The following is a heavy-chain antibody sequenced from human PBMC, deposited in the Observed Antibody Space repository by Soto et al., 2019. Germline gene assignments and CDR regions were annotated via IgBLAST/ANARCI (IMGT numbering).Heavy chain of an antibody. CDR1: GFSFRSYG. CDR2: ISFDGSEK. D-gene: IGHD2-15*01. J-gene: IGHJ6*02. V-gene: IGHV3-30*18. CDR3: AKQDTVMVGVAVLLGGMDV. Sequence: QVQLVESGGGVVQPGRSLRLSCAASGFSFRSYGMHWVRQAPGKGLEWVALISFDGSEKYYGDSVKGRFTISRDNSKNKLYLEMDSLRAEDTSVYYCAKQDTVMVGVAVLLGGMDVWGQGTTVTVSS.